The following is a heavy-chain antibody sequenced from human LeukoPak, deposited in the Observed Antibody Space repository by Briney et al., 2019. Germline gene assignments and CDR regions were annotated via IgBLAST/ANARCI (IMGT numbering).Heavy chain of an antibody. Sequence: GGSLRLSCVVSGFTVSSTYMSWVRQAPGKELEWVSVLHSGVTTYYADSVKGRFTISRDNSKKTMYLQMSSVRPEDAAVYYCVRDGMAVAGTAPLDYWGQGTLVTVSS. CDR1: GFTVSSTY. D-gene: IGHD6-19*01. V-gene: IGHV3-53*05. CDR3: VRDGMAVAGTAPLDY. CDR2: LHSGVTT. J-gene: IGHJ4*02.